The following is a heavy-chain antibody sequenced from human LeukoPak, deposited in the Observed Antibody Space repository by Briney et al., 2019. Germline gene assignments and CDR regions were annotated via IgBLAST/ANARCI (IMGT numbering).Heavy chain of an antibody. Sequence: GGSLRLSCAASGFTFDDYVMHWVRQAPGKGLEWVSGISWNSGSIGYADSVKGRFTISRDNAKNSLYLQMNSLRAEDTALYYCAKEGGLGTLAPGRYFDYWGQGTLVTVSS. V-gene: IGHV3-9*01. CDR2: ISWNSGSI. CDR3: AKEGGLGTLAPGRYFDY. J-gene: IGHJ4*02. CDR1: GFTFDDYV. D-gene: IGHD3-16*01.